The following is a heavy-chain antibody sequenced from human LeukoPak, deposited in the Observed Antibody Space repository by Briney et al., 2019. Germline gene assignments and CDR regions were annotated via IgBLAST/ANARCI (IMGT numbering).Heavy chain of an antibody. CDR2: IKQDGSEK. J-gene: IGHJ6*02. Sequence: GGSLRLSCAASGFTFSSYWMTWVRQAPGKGLKWVANIKQDGSEKYYVDSVKGRFTISRDNAKNSLYLQMNSLRAEDTAVYYCAREVVRLHYGMDVWGQGTTVTVSS. V-gene: IGHV3-7*01. CDR3: AREVVRLHYGMDV. D-gene: IGHD3-22*01. CDR1: GFTFSSYW.